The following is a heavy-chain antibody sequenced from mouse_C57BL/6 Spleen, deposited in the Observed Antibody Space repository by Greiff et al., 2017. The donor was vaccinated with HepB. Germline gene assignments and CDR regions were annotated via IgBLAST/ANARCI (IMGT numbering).Heavy chain of an antibody. CDR3: AKNGDWDQVYYFDY. V-gene: IGHV2-5*01. CDR1: GFSLTSYG. J-gene: IGHJ2*01. D-gene: IGHD4-1*01. CDR2: IWRGGST. Sequence: VKLMESGPGLVQPSQSLSITCTVSGFSLTSYGVHWVRQSPGKGLEWLGVIWRGGSTDYNAAFMSRLSITKDNSKSQVFFKMNSLQADDTAIYYCAKNGDWDQVYYFDYWGQGTTLTVSS.